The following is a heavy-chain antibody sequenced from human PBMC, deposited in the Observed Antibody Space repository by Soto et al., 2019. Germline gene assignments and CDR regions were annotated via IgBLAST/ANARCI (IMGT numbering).Heavy chain of an antibody. CDR3: AGGAGSNNPFAS. D-gene: IGHD2-2*01. V-gene: IGHV3-74*01. CDR2: VNSDGSTT. J-gene: IGHJ4*02. Sequence: EVQMVESGGGLVQPGGSLRLSCATSGFTFSSFCLHWVRQVSGKGLVWVSRVNSDGSTTAYADSVKGRFTVSRDNDQNTLYLQMDNLRAEDSALYYCAGGAGSNNPFASWGRGTLVTVSS. CDR1: GFTFSSFC.